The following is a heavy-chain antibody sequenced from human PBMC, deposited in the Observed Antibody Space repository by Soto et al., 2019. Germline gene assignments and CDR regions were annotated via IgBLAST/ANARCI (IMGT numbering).Heavy chain of an antibody. D-gene: IGHD2-2*02. J-gene: IGHJ6*02. V-gene: IGHV1-69*13. CDR2: IIPIFGTA. CDR1: GGTFSSYA. CDR3: ARAVRIVDAIAYYYGMDV. Sequence: WASVKVSCKASGGTFSSYAISWVRQAPGQGLEWMGGIIPIFGTANYAQKFQGRVTITADESTSTAYMELSSLRSEDTAVYYCARAVRIVDAIAYYYGMDVWGQGTKVTVSS.